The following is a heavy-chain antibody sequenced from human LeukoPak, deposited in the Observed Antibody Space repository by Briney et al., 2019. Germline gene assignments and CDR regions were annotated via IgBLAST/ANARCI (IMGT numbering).Heavy chain of an antibody. V-gene: IGHV3-49*04. Sequence: GGSLRLSCTSSGFTFGDYAMSWARQAPGKGLEWVSFIRSKAYGGTTEYAAPVKGRFTISRDDSKSIAYLQMNSLKTEDTAVYYCTRVSLVAASVFFDYWGQGTLVTVSS. D-gene: IGHD2-15*01. CDR2: IRSKAYGGTT. J-gene: IGHJ4*02. CDR3: TRVSLVAASVFFDY. CDR1: GFTFGDYA.